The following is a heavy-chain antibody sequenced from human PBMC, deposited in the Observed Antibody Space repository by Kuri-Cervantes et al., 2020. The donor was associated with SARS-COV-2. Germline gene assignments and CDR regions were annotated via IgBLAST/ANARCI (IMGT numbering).Heavy chain of an antibody. CDR2: IPYDGSNK. J-gene: IGHJ4*02. V-gene: IGHV3-30*03. Sequence: GESLKISCAASGFTFSSYGMHWVRQAPGKGLEWVAVIPYDGSNKYYADSVKGRFTISRDNSKNTLYLQMNSLRAEDTAVYYCARGSQWATMIVGNYYFDYWGQGTLVTVSS. D-gene: IGHD3-22*01. CDR3: ARGSQWATMIVGNYYFDY. CDR1: GFTFSSYG.